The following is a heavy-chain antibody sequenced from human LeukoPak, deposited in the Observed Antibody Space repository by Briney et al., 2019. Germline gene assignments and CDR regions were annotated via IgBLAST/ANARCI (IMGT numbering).Heavy chain of an antibody. CDR3: ARQQYYDFWSGYHSLPYFDY. CDR1: GGSISSSSYY. D-gene: IGHD3-3*01. V-gene: IGHV4-39*01. Sequence: SETLSLTCTVSGGSISSSSYYWGWIRQPPGKGLEWIGSIYYSGSTYYNPSLKSRVTISVDTSKNQFSLKLSSVTAADTAVYYCARQQYYDFWSGYHSLPYFDYWGQGTLVTVSS. CDR2: IYYSGST. J-gene: IGHJ4*02.